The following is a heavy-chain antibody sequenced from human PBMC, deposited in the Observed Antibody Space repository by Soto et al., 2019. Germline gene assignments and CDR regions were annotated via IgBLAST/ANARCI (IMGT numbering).Heavy chain of an antibody. Sequence: GGSMRLSCTASGFTFTSYGMGWVRQAPGKGLQWVSTIRGDGGQTHYTDSVKGRFSISRDNSKNTVYLQMDSLRAEDTAMYFCARDVGLDSDDFFAYWGQGTQVTVSS. D-gene: IGHD3-9*01. V-gene: IGHV3-23*01. CDR2: IRGDGGQT. CDR1: GFTFTSYG. CDR3: ARDVGLDSDDFFAY. J-gene: IGHJ4*02.